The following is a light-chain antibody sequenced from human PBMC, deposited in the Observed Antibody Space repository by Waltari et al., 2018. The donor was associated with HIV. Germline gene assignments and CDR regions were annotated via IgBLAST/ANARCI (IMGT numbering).Light chain of an antibody. CDR3: SSYTTRNTLL. V-gene: IGLV2-14*01. CDR2: EVS. Sequence: QSALTQPASVSGSPGQSIIFSCSGSSSDIGASNFFSWYQQHPGKAPKLIIYEVSNRPSGVSDRFSGSSSGNTASLTISGLQAEDEADYYCSSYTTRNTLLFGGGTRLTVL. J-gene: IGLJ2*01. CDR1: SSDIGASNF.